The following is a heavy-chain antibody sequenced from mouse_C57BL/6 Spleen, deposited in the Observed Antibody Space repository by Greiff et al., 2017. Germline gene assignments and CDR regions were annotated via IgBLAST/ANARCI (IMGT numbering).Heavy chain of an antibody. CDR3: ARRGTEAMDY. CDR2: IHPNSGST. Sequence: QVQLQQSGAELVKPGASVKLSCKASGYTFTSYWMHWVKQRPGQGLEWIGMIHPNSGSTNYNEKFKSKATLTVDKSSSTAYMQLSSLTSEDSAVYYCARRGTEAMDYWGQGTSVTVSS. J-gene: IGHJ4*01. V-gene: IGHV1-64*01. CDR1: GYTFTSYW. D-gene: IGHD4-1*01.